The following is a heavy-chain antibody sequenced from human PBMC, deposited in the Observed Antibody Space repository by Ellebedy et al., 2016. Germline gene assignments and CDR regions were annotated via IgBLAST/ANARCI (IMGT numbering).Heavy chain of an antibody. V-gene: IGHV3-48*02. Sequence: GGSLRLXCAASGFSCSSHSMNWVRQAPGKGLEWVSHIRSFSSTIYYRDSVKGRFTISRDNAKNSLYLQMNSLRDEDTAVYYCAREGAEQQANGGNALDIWGQGTMVTVSS. CDR1: GFSCSSHS. CDR2: IRSFSSTI. CDR3: AREGAEQQANGGNALDI. D-gene: IGHD6-13*01. J-gene: IGHJ3*02.